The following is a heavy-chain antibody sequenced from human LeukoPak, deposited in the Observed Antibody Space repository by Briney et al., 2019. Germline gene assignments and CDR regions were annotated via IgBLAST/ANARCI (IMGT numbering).Heavy chain of an antibody. J-gene: IGHJ4*02. CDR1: GYTFTAYW. D-gene: IGHD4-17*01. V-gene: IGHV5-51*01. Sequence: GESLKISCESSGYTFTAYWTAWVRQMPGKGLEWMGIIYPRDSDTRYSPSFQGQVTISVDKSISTAYLQWSSLKASDTAMYHCARVYGRALDRWGQGTLVTVSS. CDR3: ARVYGRALDR. CDR2: IYPRDSDT.